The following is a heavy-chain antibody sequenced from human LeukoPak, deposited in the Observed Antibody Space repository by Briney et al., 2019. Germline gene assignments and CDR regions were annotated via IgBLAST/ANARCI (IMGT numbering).Heavy chain of an antibody. CDR2: INPYNGNT. V-gene: IGHV1-18*01. Sequence: ASVKVSCKASGYTFTNYGISWVRQAPGQGREWMGWINPYNGNTKYVQKLQGRVTMTTDTSTSTAYMELRSLRSDDTAVYYCASTYCSDGSCYWFSLDYWGQGTLVTVSS. CDR3: ASTYCSDGSCYWFSLDY. D-gene: IGHD2-15*01. CDR1: GYTFTNYG. J-gene: IGHJ4*02.